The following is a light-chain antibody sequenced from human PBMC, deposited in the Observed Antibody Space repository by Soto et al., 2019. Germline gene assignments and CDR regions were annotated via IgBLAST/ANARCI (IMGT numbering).Light chain of an antibody. CDR2: GAS. J-gene: IGKJ5*01. CDR1: QSVRTK. Sequence: EIVMTHSQATLSVSPVEGATLSCRDSQSVRTKLAWYQQKAGQAPRLLIYGASTRASGVSDRFSGTGSGTEFTLTIRSLKSEDYAVYYCQQYKSWPPITFGQRTRLEIK. V-gene: IGKV3-15*01. CDR3: QQYKSWPPIT.